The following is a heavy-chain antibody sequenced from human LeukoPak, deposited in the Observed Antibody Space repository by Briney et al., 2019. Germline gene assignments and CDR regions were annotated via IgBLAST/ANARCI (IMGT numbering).Heavy chain of an antibody. CDR2: IYDSGST. CDR1: GGSFSGYY. CDR3: ARHYGP. Sequence: SETLSLTCVVYGGSFSGYYWSWIRQPPGKGLEWIGSIYDSGSTYYNPSLKSRVTISVDTSKNQFSLKLNSVTAADTAVYYCARHYGPWGQGTLVTVSS. V-gene: IGHV4-34*01. J-gene: IGHJ5*02. D-gene: IGHD3-16*01.